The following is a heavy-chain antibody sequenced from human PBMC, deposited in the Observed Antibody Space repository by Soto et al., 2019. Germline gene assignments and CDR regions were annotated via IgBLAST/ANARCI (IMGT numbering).Heavy chain of an antibody. V-gene: IGHV4-34*01. D-gene: IGHD3-3*01. Sequence: PSETLSLTCAVYGGSFSGYYWSWIRQPPGKGLEWIGEINHSGSTNYNPSLKSRVTISVDTSKNQFSLKLSSVTAADTAVYYCATRPRSELRFLEWFYGMDVWGQGTTVTVSS. CDR3: ATRPRSELRFLEWFYGMDV. J-gene: IGHJ6*02. CDR2: INHSGST. CDR1: GGSFSGYY.